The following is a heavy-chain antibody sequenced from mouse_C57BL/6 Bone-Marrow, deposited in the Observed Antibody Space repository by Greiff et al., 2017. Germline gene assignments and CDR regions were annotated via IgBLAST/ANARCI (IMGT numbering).Heavy chain of an antibody. CDR3: ASLDGYFSWFAY. J-gene: IGHJ3*01. D-gene: IGHD2-3*01. CDR1: GYTFTSYW. Sequence: QVQLQQPGAELVKPGASVKLSCKASGYTFTSYWMHWVKQRPGQGLEWIGMIHPNSGSTNYNEKFKSKATLTVDKSSSTAYMQLSSLTSEDSAVYDCASLDGYFSWFAYWGQGTLVTVSA. V-gene: IGHV1-64*01. CDR2: IHPNSGST.